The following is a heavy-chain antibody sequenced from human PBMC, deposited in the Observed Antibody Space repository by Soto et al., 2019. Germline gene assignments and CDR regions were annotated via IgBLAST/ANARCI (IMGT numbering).Heavy chain of an antibody. CDR2: IYWDDDK. D-gene: IGHD3-3*01. J-gene: IGHJ3*02. CDR3: ARFTYYDFWSGPGAFDI. CDR1: GFSLSTSGVG. Sequence: SGPTLVNPTQTLTLTCTFSGFSLSTSGVGVGWIRQPPGKALEWLALIYWDDDKRYSPSLKSRLTITKDTSKNQVVLTMTNMDPVDTATYYCARFTYYDFWSGPGAFDIWGQGTMVTVSS. V-gene: IGHV2-5*02.